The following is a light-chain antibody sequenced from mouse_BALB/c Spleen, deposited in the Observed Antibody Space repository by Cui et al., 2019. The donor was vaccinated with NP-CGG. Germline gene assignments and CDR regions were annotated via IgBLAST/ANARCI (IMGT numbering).Light chain of an antibody. J-gene: IGLJ1*01. Sequence: AVVGQGSTLTTWPNDTVPFSRRSSTWADTTINYADWVQEKPDHLFTKLIGGTNTRAPGVPARFSGSLSGDKAALTITGTQTVDEEKYFCALWDSNHWVFGGGTKLTVL. CDR2: GTN. V-gene: IGLV1*02. CDR1: TWADTTINY. CDR3: ALWDSNHWV.